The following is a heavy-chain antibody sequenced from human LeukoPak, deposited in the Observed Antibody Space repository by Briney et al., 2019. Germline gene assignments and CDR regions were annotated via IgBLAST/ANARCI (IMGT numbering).Heavy chain of an antibody. J-gene: IGHJ3*01. CDR2: ISYDGDDGSNI. V-gene: IGHV3-30-3*01. D-gene: IGHD1-14*01. CDR1: GFTCRSYA. Sequence: GGSLRLSCAASGFTCRSYAMHWVRQAPGKGLEWVAVISYDGDDGSNIYYADSVKGRFTISRDNSKSTLYLQMNSLRPEDTAVYYCAREGGNSPDDTFDVWGQGTMVTVSS. CDR3: AREGGNSPDDTFDV.